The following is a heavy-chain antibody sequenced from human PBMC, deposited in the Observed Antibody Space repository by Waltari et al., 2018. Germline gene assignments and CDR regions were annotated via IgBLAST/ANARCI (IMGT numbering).Heavy chain of an antibody. CDR1: GGSFSGYY. CDR3: ARDEYCGGDCYPDWYFDL. D-gene: IGHD2-21*02. CDR2: INHSGST. Sequence: QVQLQQWGAGLLKPSETLSLTCAVYGGSFSGYYWSWIRQPPGKGLEWIGEINHSGSTNYNPSLKSRVTISVDTSKNQFSLKLSSVTAADTAVYYCARDEYCGGDCYPDWYFDLWGRGTLVTVSS. J-gene: IGHJ2*01. V-gene: IGHV4-34*01.